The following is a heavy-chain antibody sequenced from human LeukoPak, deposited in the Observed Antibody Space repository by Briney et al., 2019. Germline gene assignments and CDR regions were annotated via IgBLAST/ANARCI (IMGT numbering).Heavy chain of an antibody. J-gene: IGHJ4*02. V-gene: IGHV4-59*01. D-gene: IGHD3-10*01. Sequence: SETLSLTCTVSGGSISSYYWSWIRQPPGKGLEWIGYIYYSGSTNYNPSLKSRVTISVDTSKNQFSLKLSTVTAADTAVYYCARVSRGVGFLFDYWGQGTLVTVSS. CDR1: GGSISSYY. CDR3: ARVSRGVGFLFDY. CDR2: IYYSGST.